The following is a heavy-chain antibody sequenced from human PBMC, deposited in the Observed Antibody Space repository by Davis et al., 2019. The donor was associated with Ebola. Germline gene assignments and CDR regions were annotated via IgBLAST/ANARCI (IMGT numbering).Heavy chain of an antibody. V-gene: IGHV4-59*08. D-gene: IGHD3-10*01. CDR1: GGSISSYY. CDR2: IYYSGST. J-gene: IGHJ2*01. CDR3: ARTYYYGSGSSRLRRYFDL. Sequence: PSETLSLTCTVSGGSISSYYWSWIRQPPGKGLEWIGYIYYSGSTYYNPSLKSRVTISVDTSKNQFSLKLSSVTAADTAVYYCARTYYYGSGSSRLRRYFDLWGRGTLVTVSS.